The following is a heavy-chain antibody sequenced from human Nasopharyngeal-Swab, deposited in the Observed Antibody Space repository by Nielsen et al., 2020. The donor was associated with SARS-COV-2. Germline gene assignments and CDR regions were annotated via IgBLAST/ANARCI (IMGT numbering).Heavy chain of an antibody. CDR3: ARISGSGAFDY. J-gene: IGHJ4*02. Sequence: SQTLSLTCAVYGGSFSGYYWSWIRQPPGKGLEWIGEINHSGSTNYNPSLKSRVTISVDTSKNQFSLKLSSVTAADTAVYYCARISGSGAFDYWGQGTLVTVSS. V-gene: IGHV4-34*01. CDR2: INHSGST. CDR1: GGSFSGYY. D-gene: IGHD1-26*01.